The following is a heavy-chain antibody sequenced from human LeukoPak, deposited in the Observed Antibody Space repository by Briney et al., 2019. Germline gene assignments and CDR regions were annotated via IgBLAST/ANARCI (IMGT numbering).Heavy chain of an antibody. V-gene: IGHV3-9*01. CDR3: AKDVTGTGAFDI. CDR2: ITWNSGTI. D-gene: IGHD1-7*01. J-gene: IGHJ3*02. Sequence: GRSLRLSCAASGFTFDDYAMHWVRQGPGKGLEWVSGITWNSGTIGYADSVKGRFTISRDNAKNSLHLQMNSLRAEDTALYYCAKDVTGTGAFDIWGQGTMVTVSS. CDR1: GFTFDDYA.